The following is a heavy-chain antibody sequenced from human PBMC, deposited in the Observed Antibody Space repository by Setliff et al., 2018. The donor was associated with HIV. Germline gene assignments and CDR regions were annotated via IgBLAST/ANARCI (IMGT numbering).Heavy chain of an antibody. J-gene: IGHJ4*02. V-gene: IGHV3-30*02. CDR1: GFTFSSYV. D-gene: IGHD3-10*01. Sequence: PGGSLRLSCAASGFTFSSYVMHWVRQAPGKGLEWVAVIWYDGSNKYYADSVKGRFTIYRDNSKNTLFLQMNSLRAEDTAVYYCAKGISMVRGFIDYWGQGTLVTVSS. CDR3: AKGISMVRGFIDY. CDR2: IWYDGSNK.